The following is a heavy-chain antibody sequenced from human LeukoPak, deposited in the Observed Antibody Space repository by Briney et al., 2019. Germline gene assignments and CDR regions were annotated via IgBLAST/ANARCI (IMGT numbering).Heavy chain of an antibody. D-gene: IGHD1-26*01. Sequence: ASVKVSCKASGYTFTGYYMHWVRQAPGQGLEWMGWINPNSGNTGYAQKFQGRVTITRNTSISTAYMELSSLRSEDTAVYYCARIVSGATGYYYYYYMDVWGKGTTVTVSS. CDR2: INPNSGNT. CDR1: GYTFTGYY. CDR3: ARIVSGATGYYYYYYMDV. J-gene: IGHJ6*03. V-gene: IGHV1-8*03.